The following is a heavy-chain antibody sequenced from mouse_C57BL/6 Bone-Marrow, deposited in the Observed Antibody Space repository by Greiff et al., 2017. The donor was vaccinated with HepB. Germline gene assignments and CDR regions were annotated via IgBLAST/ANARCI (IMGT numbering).Heavy chain of an antibody. CDR3: ARSLLWLRRWFAY. CDR1: GYTFTSYW. CDR2: IDPSDSYT. Sequence: QVQLQQPGAELLKPGASVKLSCKASGYTFTSYWMQWVKQRPGQGLEWIGEIDPSDSYTNYNQKFKGKATLTVDTSSSTAYMQLSSLTSEDSAVYYCARSLLWLRRWFAYWVQGTLVTVSA. J-gene: IGHJ3*01. V-gene: IGHV1-50*01. D-gene: IGHD2-2*01.